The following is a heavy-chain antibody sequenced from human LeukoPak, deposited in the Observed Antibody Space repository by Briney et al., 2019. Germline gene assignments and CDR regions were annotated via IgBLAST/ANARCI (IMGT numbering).Heavy chain of an antibody. Sequence: GGSLRLSCAASGFTFSSYWMTWVRHAPGKGLEWVANIKQDGSERYYVDSVKGRFIISRDNSKNALYLQMNSLRAEDTAVYYCAKYSSGWYMYYFDYWGQGTLVTVSS. J-gene: IGHJ4*02. CDR1: GFTFSSYW. CDR2: IKQDGSER. D-gene: IGHD6-19*01. V-gene: IGHV3-7*03. CDR3: AKYSSGWYMYYFDY.